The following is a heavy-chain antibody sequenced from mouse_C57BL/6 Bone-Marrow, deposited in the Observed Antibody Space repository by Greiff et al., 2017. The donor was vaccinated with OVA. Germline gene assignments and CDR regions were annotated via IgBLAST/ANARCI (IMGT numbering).Heavy chain of an antibody. Sequence: EVMLVESEGGLVQPGSSMKLSCTASGFTFSDYYMAWVRQVPEKGLEWVANINYDGSSTYYLDSLKSRFIISRDNAKNILYLQMSSLKSEDTATYYCARERVPGRDWYFDVWGTGTTVTVSS. D-gene: IGHD6-1*01. V-gene: IGHV5-16*01. CDR3: ARERVPGRDWYFDV. J-gene: IGHJ1*03. CDR1: GFTFSDYY. CDR2: INYDGSST.